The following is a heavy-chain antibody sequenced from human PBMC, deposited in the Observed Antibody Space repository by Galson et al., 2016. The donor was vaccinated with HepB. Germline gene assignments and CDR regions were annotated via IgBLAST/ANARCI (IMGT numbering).Heavy chain of an antibody. CDR1: GGNFRKSA. J-gene: IGHJ6*02. Sequence: SVKVSCKASGGNFRKSAISWVRQAPGQGLEWMGGNIPIFGPPNHALKFRGRVKISAEESTSTAYMELSSLTSDDTAIYYCGSSTGWGTGGTYYYYIMDVWGQGTTVTVSS. D-gene: IGHD6-13*01. CDR3: GSSTGWGTGGTYYYYIMDV. V-gene: IGHV1-69*13. CDR2: NIPIFGPP.